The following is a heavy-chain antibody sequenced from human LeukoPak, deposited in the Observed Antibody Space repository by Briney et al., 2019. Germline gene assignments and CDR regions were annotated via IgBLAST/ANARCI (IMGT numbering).Heavy chain of an antibody. V-gene: IGHV1-46*01. CDR3: ARVSGIVGAIAAPDFDY. CDR2: INPSDGKT. J-gene: IGHJ4*02. D-gene: IGHD1-26*01. CDR1: GYTFTNYY. Sequence: ASVKVSCKASGYTFTNYYMHWVRQAPGQGLEWMGIINPSDGKTSYAQKFQGRVTMTRDTSTSTVYMELSSLRSEDTAVYYCARVSGIVGAIAAPDFDYWGQGTLVTVSS.